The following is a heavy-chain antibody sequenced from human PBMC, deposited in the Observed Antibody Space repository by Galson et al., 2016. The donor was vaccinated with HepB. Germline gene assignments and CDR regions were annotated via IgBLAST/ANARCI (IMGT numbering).Heavy chain of an antibody. J-gene: IGHJ4*02. CDR3: ARRRGSGSHDY. Sequence: SLRLSCAASGFTFSNYWMSWVRQAPGKRLECVANIKQDGSEQYYVDSVKGRFTISRDNAKKSLYLQMNSLRAEDTAVYYCARRRGSGSHDYWGQGTLVTVSS. CDR1: GFTFSNYW. D-gene: IGHD3-10*01. CDR2: IKQDGSEQ. V-gene: IGHV3-7*05.